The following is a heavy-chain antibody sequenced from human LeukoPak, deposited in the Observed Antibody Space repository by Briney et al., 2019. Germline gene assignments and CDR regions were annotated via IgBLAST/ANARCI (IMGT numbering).Heavy chain of an antibody. J-gene: IGHJ6*02. Sequence: GASVKVSCKASGYTFTSYGISWVRQAPGQGLEWMGWISAYNGNTNYAQKLQGRVTITRDTSASTAYMELSSLRSEDTAVYYCATGSGYPQGMDVWGQGTTVTVSS. CDR2: ISAYNGNT. D-gene: IGHD3-22*01. CDR1: GYTFTSYG. V-gene: IGHV1-18*01. CDR3: ATGSGYPQGMDV.